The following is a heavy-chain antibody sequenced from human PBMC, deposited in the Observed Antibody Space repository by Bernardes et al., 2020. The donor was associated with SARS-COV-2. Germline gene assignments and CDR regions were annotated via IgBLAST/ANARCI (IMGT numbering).Heavy chain of an antibody. J-gene: IGHJ4*02. V-gene: IGHV5-51*01. CDR2: IYPDDSGT. D-gene: IGHD6-19*01. Sequence: GESLKISCKGSGYSFNNYWIGWVRQMPGKGPEWMGIIYPDDSGTRNNPSFQGQVTMSADKYITTAYLQWSSLEASDSAIYYCARPAYSGGWFEFWGQGTLVTVSS. CDR1: GYSFNNYW. CDR3: ARPAYSGGWFEF.